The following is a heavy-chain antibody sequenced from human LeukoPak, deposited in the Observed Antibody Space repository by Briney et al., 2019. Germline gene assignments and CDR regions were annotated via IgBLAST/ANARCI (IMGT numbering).Heavy chain of an antibody. CDR3: ARVDAFSYSWWEDY. CDR1: GFTFSNYV. D-gene: IGHD2-15*01. Sequence: PGGSLTLSCAASGFTFSNYVMNWVRQPPGRGLEWAAYINGESSIIKYADSVKDRFTISRDNPKNSLYLQMNSLRVEDTAVYYCARVDAFSYSWWEDYWGQGILVTVSS. J-gene: IGHJ4*02. CDR2: INGESSII. V-gene: IGHV3-48*01.